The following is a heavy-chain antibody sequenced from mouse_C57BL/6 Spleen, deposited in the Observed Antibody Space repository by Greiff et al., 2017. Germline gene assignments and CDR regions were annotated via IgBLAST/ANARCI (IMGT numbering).Heavy chain of an antibody. J-gene: IGHJ4*01. CDR2: ISSGSSTI. Sequence: EVKLVESGGGLVKPGGSLQLSCAASGFTFSDYGMHWVRQAPEKGLEWVAYISSGSSTIYYADTVKGRFTISRDNAKNTLFQTMPSLRSEDTSMYYCARYGYDVGDAMDYWGQGTSVTVSS. V-gene: IGHV5-17*01. CDR1: GFTFSDYG. CDR3: ARYGYDVGDAMDY. D-gene: IGHD2-2*01.